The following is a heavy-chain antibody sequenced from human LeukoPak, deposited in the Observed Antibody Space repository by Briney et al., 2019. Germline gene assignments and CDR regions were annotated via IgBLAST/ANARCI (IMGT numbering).Heavy chain of an antibody. CDR2: ISAYNGKT. V-gene: IGHV1-18*04. J-gene: IGHJ4*02. CDR3: VRRGLDY. CDR1: GYTFTSXG. Sequence: GYTFTSXGISWVRQAPGQGLEWMGWISAYNGKTDYAQKLQGRVTMTTDTSTTTAYMELRSLRSDDAAVYYCVRRGLDYWGQGTLVTVSS.